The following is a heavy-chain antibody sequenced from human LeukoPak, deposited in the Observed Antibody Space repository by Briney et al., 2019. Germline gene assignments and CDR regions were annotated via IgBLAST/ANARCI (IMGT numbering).Heavy chain of an antibody. D-gene: IGHD5-18*01. CDR1: GGSFTTYY. Sequence: SETLSLTCAVYGGSFTTYYGTWIRQPPGKGLEWIGEINLRGTTNYNPSLKSRVTISVDTSKNQFSLKLSSMTAADTAVYYCASLLRTTWAKYRGEYFHHWGQGTLITVSS. J-gene: IGHJ1*01. CDR2: INLRGTT. V-gene: IGHV4-34*01. CDR3: ASLLRTTWAKYRGEYFHH.